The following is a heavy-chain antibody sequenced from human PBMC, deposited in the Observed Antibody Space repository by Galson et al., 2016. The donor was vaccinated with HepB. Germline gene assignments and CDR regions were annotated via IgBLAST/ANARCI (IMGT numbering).Heavy chain of an antibody. V-gene: IGHV1-46*01. Sequence: SVKVSCKASGYTFTTYYMHWVRQAPGQGLEWMGIINPSGGSTSYAQNFQGRFTISRDNAKKSLFLQMNSLRGEDTAVYYCATLEESTSSPDYWGQGTLVTVSS. D-gene: IGHD3-16*01. J-gene: IGHJ4*02. CDR3: ATLEESTSSPDY. CDR1: GYTFTTYY. CDR2: INPSGGST.